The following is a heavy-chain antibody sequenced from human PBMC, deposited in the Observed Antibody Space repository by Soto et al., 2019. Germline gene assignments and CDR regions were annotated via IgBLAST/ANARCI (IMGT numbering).Heavy chain of an antibody. CDR1: GGSISSSSYY. D-gene: IGHD1-26*01. J-gene: IGHJ4*02. V-gene: IGHV4-39*01. Sequence: SETLSLTCTVSGGSISSSSYYWGWIRQPPGKGVEWIGSIYCSGSTYYHPSLKSRVTISVDTSKNQFSLKLSSVTAADTAVYYCARLYGAEGATFDYWGQGTLVTVSS. CDR2: IYCSGST. CDR3: ARLYGAEGATFDY.